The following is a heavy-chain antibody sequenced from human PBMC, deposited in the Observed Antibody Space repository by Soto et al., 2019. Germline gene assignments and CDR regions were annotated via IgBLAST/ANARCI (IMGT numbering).Heavy chain of an antibody. CDR3: ASPNNLNYYKRGSRGMDV. V-gene: IGHV1-69*06. D-gene: IGHD1-7*01. J-gene: IGHJ6*02. Sequence: SVKVSCKASGGTFSSYAISWVRQAPGQGLEWMGGIIPIFGTANYAQKFQGRVTITADKSTSTAYMELSSLRSEDTAVYYCASPNNLNYYKRGSRGMDVWGQGTTVTVSS. CDR1: GGTFSSYA. CDR2: IIPIFGTA.